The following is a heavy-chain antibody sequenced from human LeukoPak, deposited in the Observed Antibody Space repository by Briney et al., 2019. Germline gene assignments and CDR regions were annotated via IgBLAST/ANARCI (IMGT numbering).Heavy chain of an antibody. D-gene: IGHD1-1*01. J-gene: IGHJ5*02. V-gene: IGHV1-46*01. CDR2: TNPSRGST. Sequence: ASVKVSCKASGYTFTSYYIHWVRQAPGQGLEWMGMTNPSRGSTSYAQKFQGGLTMTRDTSTSTVYMELSSLRSEDTAVYYCTRGVQLERRYYNWFDPWGQGTLVTVSS. CDR1: GYTFTSYY. CDR3: TRGVQLERRYYNWFDP.